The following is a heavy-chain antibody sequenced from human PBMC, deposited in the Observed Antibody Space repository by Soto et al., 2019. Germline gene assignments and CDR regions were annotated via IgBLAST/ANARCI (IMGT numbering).Heavy chain of an antibody. D-gene: IGHD3-16*01. V-gene: IGHV4-39*01. Sequence: QLQLQESGPGLVKPSETLSLTCTVSGGSISSSSYYWGWIRQPPGKGLVWIGSIYFSGYTYYNPSLKRRFTLSVVTSKNQFSLKRSSVTAAYTAVYYCARHNGPLYVGYYYDMDVCGQVTTVTVSS. CDR3: ARHNGPLYVGYYYDMDV. CDR2: IYFSGYT. CDR1: GGSISSSSYY. J-gene: IGHJ6*02.